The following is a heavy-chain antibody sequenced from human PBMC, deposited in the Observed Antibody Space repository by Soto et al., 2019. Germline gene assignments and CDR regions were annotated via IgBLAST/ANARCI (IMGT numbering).Heavy chain of an antibody. J-gene: IGHJ4*02. Sequence: EVQLVESGGGLVKPGGSLRLSCSASGFTFKNAWFNWVRQAPGQGLEWVGRVRSKADGGTIEYAAPGKARFSISRDELKNLLYLQMNSLKSEDTALNYWTTGYIVGAVASTDFDDWGRGTLVTVSS. CDR1: GFTFKNAW. V-gene: IGHV3-15*07. D-gene: IGHD2-15*01. CDR3: TTGYIVGAVASTDFDD. CDR2: VRSKADGGTI.